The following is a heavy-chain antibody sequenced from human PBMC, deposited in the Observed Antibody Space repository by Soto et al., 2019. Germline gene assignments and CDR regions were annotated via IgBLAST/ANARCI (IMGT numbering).Heavy chain of an antibody. CDR3: AGRNSLASVSLNFRELSNYKWIDP. D-gene: IGHD3-16*02. J-gene: IGHJ5*02. V-gene: IGHV4-39*01. CDR2: IYYIGST. CDR1: GDSITNSNYY. Sequence: PSETLSLTCTISGDSITNSNYYWGWFRQPPGKGLEWIASIYYIGSTYYNPSLKSRVTISVDTSNNHFSLNLNSVTASDTAVYYCAGRNSLASVSLNFRELSNYKWIDPWGPGTLVTVSS.